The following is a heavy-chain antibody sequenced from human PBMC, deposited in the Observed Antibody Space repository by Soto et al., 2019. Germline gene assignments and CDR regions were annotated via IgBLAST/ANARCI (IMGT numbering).Heavy chain of an antibody. CDR3: ETHNSRSGSYPIDY. CDR2: MDPKDSYT. CDR1: GYIFTNYS. J-gene: IGHJ4*02. D-gene: IGHD6-19*01. Sequence: PGESLKISCKGSGYIFTNYSITWVRQMPGKGLEWMGTMDPKDSYTNYSPSFQGHVTISPDKSINTAYLQWSSLKASDTAIYYCETHNSRSGSYPIDYWGQGTLATVSS. V-gene: IGHV5-10-1*01.